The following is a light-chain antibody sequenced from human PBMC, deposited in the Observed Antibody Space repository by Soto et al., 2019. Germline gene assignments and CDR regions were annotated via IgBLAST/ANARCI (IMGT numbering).Light chain of an antibody. J-gene: IGLJ1*01. CDR1: SSDVSGYNY. CDR3: CSYEGSYTFLYV. V-gene: IGLV2-11*01. CDR2: DVS. Sequence: QSVLTQPRSVSGAPGQSVTISCTGSSSDVSGYNYASWYQQHPGKAPKLMIYDVSKRPSGVPDRFSGSKSSNTASLTISGLQAEDEADYYCCSYEGSYTFLYVFKAETKVT.